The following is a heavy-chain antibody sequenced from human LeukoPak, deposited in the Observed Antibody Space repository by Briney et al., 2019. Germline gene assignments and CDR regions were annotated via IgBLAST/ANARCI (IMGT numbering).Heavy chain of an antibody. CDR3: ARLGGGGKYFDY. D-gene: IGHD3-16*01. CDR1: GFTFSSYS. V-gene: IGHV3-21*01. J-gene: IGHJ4*02. CDR2: ISSSSSYI. Sequence: GSLRLSCAASGFTFSSYSMNWVRQAPGKGLEWVSSISSSSSYIYYADSVKGRFTISRDNAKNSLYLQMNSLRAEDTAVYYCARLGGGGKYFDYWGQGTLVTVSS.